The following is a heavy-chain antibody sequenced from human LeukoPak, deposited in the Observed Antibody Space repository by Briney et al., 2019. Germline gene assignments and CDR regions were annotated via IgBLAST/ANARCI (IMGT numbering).Heavy chain of an antibody. CDR2: IDNDAYSS. V-gene: IGHV3-74*01. CDR3: ARGLRGPDY. CDR1: GCPFRSYW. Sequence: GGSLRLSCAVSGCPFRSYWMHWVRQAPGKGLGWVARIDNDAYSSVYADSVKGRFTISRDNSKKTMFLQMNRLRDEDTAVYYCARGLRGPDYWGQGTQVTVSS. J-gene: IGHJ4*02.